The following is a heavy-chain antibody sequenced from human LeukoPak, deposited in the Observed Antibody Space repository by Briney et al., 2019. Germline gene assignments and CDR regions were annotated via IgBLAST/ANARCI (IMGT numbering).Heavy chain of an antibody. Sequence: SETLSLTCTVSGGPISSSSYYWGWIRQPPGKGLEWIGSIYYSGSTYYNPSLKSRVTISVDTSKNQFSLKLSSVTAADTAVYYCARYAGYCSGGSCYRNWFDPWGQGTLVTVSS. D-gene: IGHD2-15*01. CDR1: GGPISSSSYY. J-gene: IGHJ5*02. V-gene: IGHV4-39*01. CDR3: ARYAGYCSGGSCYRNWFDP. CDR2: IYYSGST.